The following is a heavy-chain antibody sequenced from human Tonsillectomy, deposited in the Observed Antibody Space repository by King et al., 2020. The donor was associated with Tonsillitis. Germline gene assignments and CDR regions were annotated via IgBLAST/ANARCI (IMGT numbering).Heavy chain of an antibody. Sequence: VQLVESGGGVVQPGMSRRLSCAASGFTFSGFAMHWVRQAPGMGLEGVAVILYDGSYEYYADSVKGRYTISRDNSKDMLYLQMNSLRAEDTAVYYCARQGKDDGFYSSGAFYIWGQGTVVTVSS. CDR1: GFTFSGFA. CDR2: ILYDGSYE. CDR3: ARQGKDDGFYSSGAFYI. D-gene: IGHD2-21*01. J-gene: IGHJ3*02. V-gene: IGHV3-30*03.